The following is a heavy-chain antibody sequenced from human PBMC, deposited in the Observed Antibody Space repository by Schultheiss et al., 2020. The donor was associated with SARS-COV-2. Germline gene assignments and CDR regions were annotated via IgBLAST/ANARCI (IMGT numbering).Heavy chain of an antibody. CDR2: IYYSGST. Sequence: SETLSLTCTVSNGSVSSYYWSWIRQPPGKGLEWIGSIYYSGSTYYNPSLKSRVTISVDTSKNQFSLKLSSVTAADTAVYYCARTRRDGYNFDYWGQGTLVNVSS. D-gene: IGHD5-24*01. V-gene: IGHV4-59*05. CDR3: ARTRRDGYNFDY. CDR1: NGSVSSYY. J-gene: IGHJ4*02.